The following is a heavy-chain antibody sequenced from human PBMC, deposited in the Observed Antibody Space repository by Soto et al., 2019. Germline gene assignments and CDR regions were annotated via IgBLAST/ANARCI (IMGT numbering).Heavy chain of an antibody. V-gene: IGHV6-1*01. Sequence: SQTLSLTCAISGDSVSSNSAAWNWIRQSPSRGLEWLGRTYYRSKWYNDYAVSVKSRITINPDTSKNQFSLQLNSVTPEDTAVYYCARDYRYCSGGSCRYYYYMDVWGKGTKVTVSS. CDR2: TYYRSKWYN. CDR1: GDSVSSNSAA. J-gene: IGHJ6*03. D-gene: IGHD2-15*01. CDR3: ARDYRYCSGGSCRYYYYMDV.